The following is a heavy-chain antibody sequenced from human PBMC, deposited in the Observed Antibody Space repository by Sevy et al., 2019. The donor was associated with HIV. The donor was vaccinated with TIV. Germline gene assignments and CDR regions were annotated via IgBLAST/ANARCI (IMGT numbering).Heavy chain of an antibody. J-gene: IGHJ4*02. Sequence: GGSMRLSCAASRFTFNTYWMSWVRQAPGKGLEWVGNIQEDGREKYYADSVKGRFTSSRDNAKNSLYLQMNSLRVEDTAVYYCARDSPGYGGYNYWGQGTLVTVSS. D-gene: IGHD1-26*01. V-gene: IGHV3-7*01. CDR1: RFTFNTYW. CDR3: ARDSPGYGGYNY. CDR2: IQEDGREK.